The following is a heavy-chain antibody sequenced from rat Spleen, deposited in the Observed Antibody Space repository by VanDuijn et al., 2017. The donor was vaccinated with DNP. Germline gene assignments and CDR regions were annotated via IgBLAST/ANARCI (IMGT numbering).Heavy chain of an antibody. V-gene: IGHV3-1*01. CDR1: GYSITSNY. Sequence: EVQLQESGPGLVKPSQSLSLTCSVTGYSITSNYWGWVRKFPGNKLEYIGHINYSGTTSYNPSLKSRISLTRDTAKNQFFLQLNSVTTEDTATYYCARWNNFFDYWGQGVMVTVSS. CDR2: INYSGTT. CDR3: ARWNNFFDY. J-gene: IGHJ2*01.